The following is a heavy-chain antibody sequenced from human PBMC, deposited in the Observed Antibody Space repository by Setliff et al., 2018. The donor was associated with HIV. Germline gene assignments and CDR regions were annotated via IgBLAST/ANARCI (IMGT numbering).Heavy chain of an antibody. CDR1: GYAFTSGH. V-gene: IGHV1-46*01. D-gene: IGHD1-26*01. J-gene: IGHJ4*02. Sequence: GASVKVSCKASGYAFTSGHMHWVRQAPGQGLEWMGFINPNEIMAHYAQKFQDRVALTRDTSTSTVYMELSSLRSEDTAVYYCAREPSGSGNYFYFDYWGQGTLVTVSS. CDR2: INPNEIMA. CDR3: AREPSGSGNYFYFDY.